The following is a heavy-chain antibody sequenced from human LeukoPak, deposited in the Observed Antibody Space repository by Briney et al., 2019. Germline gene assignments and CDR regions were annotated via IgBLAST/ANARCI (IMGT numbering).Heavy chain of an antibody. V-gene: IGHV3-15*01. Sequence: GGSLRLSCAASGFTFTNAWMTWVRQAPGKGLEWVGRLKSKTHDETTDYAAPVKGRFTISRDDSKNTLYLQMNSLKTEDTAVYYCTPDSNSFYPTSFSIDIWGQGTMVTVSS. CDR3: TPDSNSFYPTSFSIDI. CDR2: LKSKTHDETT. J-gene: IGHJ3*02. CDR1: GFTFTNAW. D-gene: IGHD2/OR15-2a*01.